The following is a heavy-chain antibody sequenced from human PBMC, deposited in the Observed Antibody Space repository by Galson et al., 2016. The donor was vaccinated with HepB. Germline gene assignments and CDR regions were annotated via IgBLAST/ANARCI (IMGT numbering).Heavy chain of an antibody. J-gene: IGHJ4*02. Sequence: SLRLSCAASGFNFNKYDMNWVRQAPGKGLEWVSCISSSGSHIYYADSVGGRFTISRDKATNSLYLQMINLRAEDTAVYYCARDSGELFFDYWGQGALVTVSS. CDR2: ISSSGSHI. CDR1: GFNFNKYD. CDR3: ARDSGELFFDY. V-gene: IGHV3-21*03. D-gene: IGHD3-10*01.